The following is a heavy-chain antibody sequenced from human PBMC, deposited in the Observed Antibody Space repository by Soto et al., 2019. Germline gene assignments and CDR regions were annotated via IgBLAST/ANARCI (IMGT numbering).Heavy chain of an antibody. J-gene: IGHJ6*02. CDR2: IYPGDSDT. CDR1: GYTFTDYW. V-gene: IGHV5-51*01. Sequence: GESLKISCKGAGYTFTDYWIGWVRQLPGKGLEWMGIIYPGDSDTRYSPSFQGHVTITVDKSTSTAYLQWSSLKASDTAMYYCARSVAARPYYGMDVWGQGTTVTVSS. D-gene: IGHD6-6*01. CDR3: ARSVAARPYYGMDV.